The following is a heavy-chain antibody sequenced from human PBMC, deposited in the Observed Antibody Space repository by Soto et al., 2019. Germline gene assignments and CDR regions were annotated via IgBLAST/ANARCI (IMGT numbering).Heavy chain of an antibody. J-gene: IGHJ4*02. CDR3: AESVRQWLPPFEY. CDR1: GFNISSHA. CDR2: ISGSGSST. V-gene: IGHV3-23*01. Sequence: PGRSLRLSYTVSGFNISSHAVSWVSKTRGKGLKWVSGISGSGSSTYYGDSVKGRFTISRDNSKNARYLQMNSLRAEDTAVYYSAESVRQWLPPFEYLGQGTLVTVCS. D-gene: IGHD6-19*01.